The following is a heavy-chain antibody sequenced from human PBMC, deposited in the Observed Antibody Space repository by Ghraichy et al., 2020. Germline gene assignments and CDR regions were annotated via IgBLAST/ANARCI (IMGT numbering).Heavy chain of an antibody. CDR1: GGSISSTGYY. CDR3: ARGVPGSVAGSFSWFDP. D-gene: IGHD6-19*01. CDR2: IYYSGST. V-gene: IGHV4-31*02. J-gene: IGHJ5*02. Sequence: SQTLSLTCAVSGGSISSTGYYWSWIRQHPGKGLEWIGDIYYSGSTYYNPSLKSRVTISVDTSKKQFSLRLSSVTAADTAVYYCARGVPGSVAGSFSWFDPWGQGTLVTVSS.